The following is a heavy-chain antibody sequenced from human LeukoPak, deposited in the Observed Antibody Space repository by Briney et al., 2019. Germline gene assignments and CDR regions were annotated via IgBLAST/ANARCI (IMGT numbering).Heavy chain of an antibody. D-gene: IGHD2-2*01. CDR3: AKPPEYCSSTSCYFY. Sequence: GGSLRLSYAASGFTFSSYGMHWVRQAPGKGLEWVAVISYDGSNKYYADSVKGRFTISRDNSKNTLYLQMNSLRAEDTAVYYCAKPPEYCSSTSCYFYWGQGTLVTVSS. CDR2: ISYDGSNK. V-gene: IGHV3-30*18. CDR1: GFTFSSYG. J-gene: IGHJ4*02.